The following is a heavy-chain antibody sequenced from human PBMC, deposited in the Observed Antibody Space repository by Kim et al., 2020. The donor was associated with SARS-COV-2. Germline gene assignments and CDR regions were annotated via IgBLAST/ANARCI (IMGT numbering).Heavy chain of an antibody. J-gene: IGHJ4*02. V-gene: IGHV4-4*07. Sequence: YTPSLKTRVTMLADTSKNQFSLQLTSVTAADPAVYYCATIDCTSTTCSDYWGQGTLVTVSS. CDR3: ATIDCTSTTCSDY. D-gene: IGHD2-2*01.